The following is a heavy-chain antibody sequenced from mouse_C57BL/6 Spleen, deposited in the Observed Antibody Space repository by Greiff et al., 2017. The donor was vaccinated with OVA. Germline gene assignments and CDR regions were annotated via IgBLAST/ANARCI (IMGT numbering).Heavy chain of an antibody. CDR1: GYTFTSYW. V-gene: IGHV1-55*01. CDR2: IYPGSGST. D-gene: IGHD3-2*02. J-gene: IGHJ3*01. CDR3: ARFVIRDSSGSFAY. Sequence: QVQLKQPGAELVKPGASVKMSCKASGYTFTSYWITWVKQRPGQGLEWIGDIYPGSGSTNYNEKFKSKATLTVDTSSSTAYMQLSSLTSEDSAVYYCARFVIRDSSGSFAYWGQGTLVTVSA.